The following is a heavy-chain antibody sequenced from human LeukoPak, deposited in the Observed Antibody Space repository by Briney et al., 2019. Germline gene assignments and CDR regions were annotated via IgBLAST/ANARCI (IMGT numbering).Heavy chain of an antibody. Sequence: GGSLRLSCAASGFTFSSYWMSWVRQAPGKGLEWVANIKQDGSEKYYVDSVKGRFTISRDNAKNSLYLQMNSLRAEDTAVYYCARERYCSSTSCYSPWGYWGQGTLVTVSS. J-gene: IGHJ4*02. CDR3: ARERYCSSTSCYSPWGY. D-gene: IGHD2-2*01. CDR1: GFTFSSYW. V-gene: IGHV3-7*03. CDR2: IKQDGSEK.